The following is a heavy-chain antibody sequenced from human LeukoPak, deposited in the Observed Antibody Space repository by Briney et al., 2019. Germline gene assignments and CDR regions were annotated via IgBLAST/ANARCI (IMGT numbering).Heavy chain of an antibody. V-gene: IGHV3-23*01. CDR1: GFTFSLCA. Sequence: GGSLRLSCAASGFTFSLCAMNWVRQAPGKGLEWVSGISGSGGSTYYADSVKGRFTISRDSSKNTVYLQMNSLRAEDTAVYYCAKAGGSYKTLIDYWGQGTLVTVSS. CDR3: AKAGGSYKTLIDY. J-gene: IGHJ4*02. CDR2: ISGSGGST. D-gene: IGHD1-26*01.